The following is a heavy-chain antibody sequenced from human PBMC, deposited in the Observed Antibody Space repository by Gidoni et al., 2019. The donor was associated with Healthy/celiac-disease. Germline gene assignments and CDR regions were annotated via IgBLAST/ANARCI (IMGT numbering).Heavy chain of an antibody. D-gene: IGHD4-17*01. CDR3: ATTTVTTWGFDY. J-gene: IGHJ4*02. CDR2: ISYDGSNK. CDR1: GFTFSSYA. V-gene: IGHV3-30-3*01. Sequence: QVQLVESGGGVVQPGRSLRLSCAASGFTFSSYAMHWVRQAPGKGLEWVAVISYDGSNKYYADSVKGRFTISRDNSKNTLYLQMNSLRAEDTAVYYCATTTVTTWGFDYWGQGTLVTVSS.